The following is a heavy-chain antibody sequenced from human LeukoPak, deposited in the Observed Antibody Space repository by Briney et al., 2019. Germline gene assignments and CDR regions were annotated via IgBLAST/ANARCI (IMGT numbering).Heavy chain of an antibody. CDR3: AAGGYGRRFDS. V-gene: IGHV4-34*01. D-gene: IGHD5-18*01. CDR1: GGSFSGYY. Sequence: SETLSLTCAVYGGSFSGYYWNWIRQPPGEGLEWIGEINHSGSTNYNPSLKSRVTISVDTSKNQFSLKLSSVTAADTAVYYCAAGGYGRRFDSWGQGTLVPVSS. J-gene: IGHJ4*02. CDR2: INHSGST.